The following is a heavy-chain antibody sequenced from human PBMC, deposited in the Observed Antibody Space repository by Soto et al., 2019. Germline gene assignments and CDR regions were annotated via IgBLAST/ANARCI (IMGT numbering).Heavy chain of an antibody. D-gene: IGHD2-2*01. Sequence: GGSLRLSCAASGFTFSSYAMSWVRQAPGKGLEWVSAISGSGGSTYYADSVKGRFTISRDNSKNTLYLQMNRLRSDDTAVYYCARGGGSSFFDYWGQGILVTVSS. J-gene: IGHJ4*02. CDR2: ISGSGGST. CDR3: ARGGGSSFFDY. V-gene: IGHV3-23*01. CDR1: GFTFSSYA.